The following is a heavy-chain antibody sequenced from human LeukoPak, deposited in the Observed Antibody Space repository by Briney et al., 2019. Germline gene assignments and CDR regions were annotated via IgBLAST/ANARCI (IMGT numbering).Heavy chain of an antibody. CDR3: ARVPGIAAAHNWFDP. V-gene: IGHV4-31*03. D-gene: IGHD6-13*01. J-gene: IGHJ5*02. CDR2: IYYNGST. Sequence: SETLSLTCTVSGGSISSGGYYWSWIRQHPGKGLEWIGYIYYNGSTYYNPSLKSRVTISVDTSKNQFSLKLSSVTAADTAVYYCARVPGIAAAHNWFDPWGQGTLVTVSS. CDR1: GGSISSGGYY.